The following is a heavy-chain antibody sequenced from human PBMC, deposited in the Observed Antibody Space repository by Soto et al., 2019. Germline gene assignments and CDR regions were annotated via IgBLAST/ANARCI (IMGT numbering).Heavy chain of an antibody. Sequence: PSETLSLTCTVSGGSISSSSYYWGWIRQPPGKGLEWIGSIYYSGSTYYNPSLKSRVTISVDTSKNQFSLKLSSVTAADTAVYYCGSEELNYVFWSGYYRYYYGMDVWGQGTTVTVSS. V-gene: IGHV4-39*01. J-gene: IGHJ6*02. D-gene: IGHD3-3*01. CDR3: GSEELNYVFWSGYYRYYYGMDV. CDR2: IYYSGST. CDR1: GGSISSSSYY.